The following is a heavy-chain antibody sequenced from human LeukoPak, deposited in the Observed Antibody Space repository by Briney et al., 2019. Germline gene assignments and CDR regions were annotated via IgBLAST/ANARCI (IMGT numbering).Heavy chain of an antibody. V-gene: IGHV1-18*01. CDR1: GYTFTSYG. CDR3: ARDGDIVLMVYEDWFDP. D-gene: IGHD2-8*01. Sequence: ASVKVSCKASGYTFTSYGISWVRQAPGQGLEWMGWISAYNGNTNYAQKLQGRVTMTTDTSTSTAYMELRSPRSDDTAVYYCARDGDIVLMVYEDWFDPWGQGTLVTVSS. CDR2: ISAYNGNT. J-gene: IGHJ5*02.